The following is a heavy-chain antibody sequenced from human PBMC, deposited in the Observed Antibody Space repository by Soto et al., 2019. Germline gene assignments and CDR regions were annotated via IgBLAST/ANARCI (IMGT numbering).Heavy chain of an antibody. CDR3: VSQRTSVLTHAYFAY. V-gene: IGHV4-59*08. CDR1: GGSITSYS. Sequence: GTLSLTFTFAGGSITSYSCSLIRQPKGKGLELIGYIYYSGSTNYNPSLKSRVTISVDTSKNQFSLNLNSVTASDTAVYYCVSQRTSVLTHAYFAYWGPGALVTVS. D-gene: IGHD2-8*01. J-gene: IGHJ4*01. CDR2: IYYSGST.